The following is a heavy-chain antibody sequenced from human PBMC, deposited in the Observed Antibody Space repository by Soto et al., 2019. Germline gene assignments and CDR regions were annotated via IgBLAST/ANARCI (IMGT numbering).Heavy chain of an antibody. V-gene: IGHV3-15*07. CDR1: GFTFSNAW. D-gene: IGHD3-3*02. Sequence: GGSLRLSCAASGFTFSNAWMNWVRQAPGKGLEWVGRIKSKTDGGTTDYAAPVKGRFTISRDDSKNTLYLQMNSLKTEDTAVYYCTTQSGLRIRVAPGGGWLSRYGCMDVWGQGTTVTVSS. J-gene: IGHJ6*02. CDR2: IKSKTDGGTT. CDR3: TTQSGLRIRVAPGGGWLSRYGCMDV.